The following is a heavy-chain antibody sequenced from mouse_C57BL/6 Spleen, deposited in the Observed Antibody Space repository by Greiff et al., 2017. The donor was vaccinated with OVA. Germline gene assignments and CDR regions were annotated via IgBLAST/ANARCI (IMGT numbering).Heavy chain of an antibody. CDR1: GFTFSSYG. V-gene: IGHV5-6*02. CDR2: ISSGGSYT. J-gene: IGHJ3*01. Sequence: DVMLVESGGDLVKPGGSLKLSCAASGFTFSSYGMSWVRQTPDKRLEWVATISSGGSYTYYPDSVKGRFTISRDNAKNTLYLQMSSLKSEDTAMYYCARHDGYYGAYWGQGTLVTVSA. D-gene: IGHD2-3*01. CDR3: ARHDGYYGAY.